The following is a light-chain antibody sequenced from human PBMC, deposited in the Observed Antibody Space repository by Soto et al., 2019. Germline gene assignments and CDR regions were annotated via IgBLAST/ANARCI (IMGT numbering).Light chain of an antibody. J-gene: IGKJ4*01. Sequence: EIVMTQSPATLSVSPGERATLSCRASQSVGSDLAWYQQNPGQAPRLLIYGAYSRATGIPDRFSGSGSGTDFVLTIRRLEPEDSAVYYCKQYGGSPLTFGGGTKVDIK. CDR1: QSVGSD. CDR3: KQYGGSPLT. CDR2: GAY. V-gene: IGKV3-20*01.